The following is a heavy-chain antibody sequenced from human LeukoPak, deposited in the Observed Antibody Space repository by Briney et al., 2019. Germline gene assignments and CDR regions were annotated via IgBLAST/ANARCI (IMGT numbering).Heavy chain of an antibody. Sequence: GGSLRLSCAASGFTFSSYGMNWVRQAPGKGLEWVAFIRYDGNTKYYADSVKGRFTISRDNSKNTLHLQMNSLRAEDTAVYHCAKSSSENYYCMDVWGKGTTVTVSS. V-gene: IGHV3-30*02. J-gene: IGHJ6*03. D-gene: IGHD6-6*01. CDR3: AKSSSENYYCMDV. CDR2: IRYDGNTK. CDR1: GFTFSSYG.